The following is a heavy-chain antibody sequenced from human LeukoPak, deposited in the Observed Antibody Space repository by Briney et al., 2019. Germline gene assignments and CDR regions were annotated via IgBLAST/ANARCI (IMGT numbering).Heavy chain of an antibody. V-gene: IGHV3-20*03. CDR2: NWNGAST. CDR3: ASFYYDSSGYSYYFDY. D-gene: IGHD3-22*01. Sequence: NWNGASTGYADSVKGRFTISRDNAKNSLYLQMNSLRAEDTAVYYCASFYYDSSGYSYYFDYWGQGTLVTVSS. J-gene: IGHJ4*02.